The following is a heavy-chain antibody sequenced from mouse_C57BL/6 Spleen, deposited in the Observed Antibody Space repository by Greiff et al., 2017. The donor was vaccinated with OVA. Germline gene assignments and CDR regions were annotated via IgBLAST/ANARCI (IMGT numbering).Heavy chain of an antibody. J-gene: IGHJ2*01. CDR1: GYTFTTYA. D-gene: IGHD2-4*01. CDR2: FHPYNDDT. V-gene: IGHV1-47*01. Sequence: QVQLQQSGAELVKPGASVKMSCKASGYTFTTYAIEWMQQNHGKSLEWIGNFHPYNDDTKYDEKFKGKATFTVEKASSTVYLELSRLTSDDSAVYYCARRDDYDGVLDYWGKGTTLTVSS. CDR3: ARRDDYDGVLDY.